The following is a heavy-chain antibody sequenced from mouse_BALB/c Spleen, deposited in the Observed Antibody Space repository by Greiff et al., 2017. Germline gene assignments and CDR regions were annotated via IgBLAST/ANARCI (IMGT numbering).Heavy chain of an antibody. V-gene: IGHV5-9-3*01. CDR1: GFTFSSYA. D-gene: IGHD2-1*01. CDR3: ARHKGNLAWFAY. CDR2: ISSGGSYT. J-gene: IGHJ3*01. Sequence: EVQLVESGGGLVKPGGSLKLSCAASGFTFSSYAMSWVRQTPEKRLEWVATISSGGSYTYYPDSVKGRFTISRDNAKNTLYLQMSSLRSDDTAMYYCARHKGNLAWFAYWGQGTLVTVSA.